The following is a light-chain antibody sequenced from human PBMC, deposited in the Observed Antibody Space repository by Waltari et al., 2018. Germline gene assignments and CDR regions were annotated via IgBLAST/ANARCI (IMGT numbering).Light chain of an antibody. CDR2: AAS. Sequence: DIQMTQSPSSLSASVGDTVTITCRASRSISTYLNWYQHRPGKAPKPLIFAASSLQSGVPSRFSGSGSGTDFTLTISGLQPEDFATYYCQQSYNTLTFGGGTKVDIK. CDR3: QQSYNTLT. V-gene: IGKV1-39*01. CDR1: RSISTY. J-gene: IGKJ4*01.